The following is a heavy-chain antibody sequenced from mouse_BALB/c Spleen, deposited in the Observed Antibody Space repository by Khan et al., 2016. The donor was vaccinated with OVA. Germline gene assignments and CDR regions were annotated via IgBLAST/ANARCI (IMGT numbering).Heavy chain of an antibody. J-gene: IGHJ2*01. V-gene: IGHV1S81*02. Sequence: VQLQQSGAELVKPGASVKLSCKASGYTFTNYWVHWVKQRPGQGLEWIGEIYPGDGRSTYNEKFKTKATLTVDRSSSTAYMQLSILTSDDSSVYYCARNAYFGNYFDYWGQGTTLTVSS. CDR3: ARNAYFGNYFDY. D-gene: IGHD2-10*01. CDR2: IYPGDGRS. CDR1: GYTFTNYW.